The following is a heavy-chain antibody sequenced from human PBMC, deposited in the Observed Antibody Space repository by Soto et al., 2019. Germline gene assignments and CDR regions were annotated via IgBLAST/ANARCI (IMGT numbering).Heavy chain of an antibody. CDR3: ARGLRFLEWLLSDAQYYYYYGMDV. D-gene: IGHD3-3*01. CDR1: GYTFTSYY. CDR2: INPSGGST. V-gene: IGHV1-46*01. Sequence: GASVKVSCKASGYTFTSYYMHWVRQAPGQGLEWMGIINPSGGSTSYAQKFQGRVTMTRDTSTSTVYMELSSLRSEDTAVYYCARGLRFLEWLLSDAQYYYYYGMDVWGQGTTVTVSS. J-gene: IGHJ6*02.